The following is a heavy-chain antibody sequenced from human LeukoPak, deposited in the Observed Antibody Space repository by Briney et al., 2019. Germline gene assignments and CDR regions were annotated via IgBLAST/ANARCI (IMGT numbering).Heavy chain of an antibody. Sequence: ASVKVSCKASGYTFTSYGISWVRQAPGQGLEWMGWISAYNGNTNYAQKLQGRVTMTTDTSTSTAYMELRSLRSDDTAVYYCAREGGLGYCSGGSCSYYYYYMDVWGNGTTVTISS. CDR2: ISAYNGNT. V-gene: IGHV1-18*01. D-gene: IGHD2-15*01. J-gene: IGHJ6*03. CDR1: GYTFTSYG. CDR3: AREGGLGYCSGGSCSYYYYYMDV.